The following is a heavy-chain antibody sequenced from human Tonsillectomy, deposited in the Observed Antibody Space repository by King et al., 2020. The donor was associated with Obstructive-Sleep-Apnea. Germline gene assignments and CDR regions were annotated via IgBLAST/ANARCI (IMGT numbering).Heavy chain of an antibody. J-gene: IGHJ4*02. V-gene: IGHV1-46*01. Sequence: VQLVESGAEVKKPGASVKVSCKASGYTFTSYYMHWVRQAPGQGLEWMGIINPSGGSTSYAQKFQGRVTMTRDTSTSTVYMELSSQRSEDTAVYYCAGGNVDTIFDYWGQGTLVTVSS. D-gene: IGHD5-18*01. CDR1: GYTFTSYY. CDR2: INPSGGST. CDR3: AGGNVDTIFDY.